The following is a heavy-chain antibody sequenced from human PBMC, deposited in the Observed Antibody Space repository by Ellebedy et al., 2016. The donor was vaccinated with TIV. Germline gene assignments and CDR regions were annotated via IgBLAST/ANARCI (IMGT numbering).Heavy chain of an antibody. Sequence: AASVKVSCKASGYTFASYGVSWVRQAPGQGLEWMGWISAYNGNTNYPQKLQGRVTMTRDTSTSTVYMELSSLRSEDTAVYYCAREGGVYFFDYWGQGTLVTVSS. J-gene: IGHJ4*02. V-gene: IGHV1-18*01. CDR1: GYTFASYG. CDR3: AREGGVYFFDY. CDR2: ISAYNGNT. D-gene: IGHD1-26*01.